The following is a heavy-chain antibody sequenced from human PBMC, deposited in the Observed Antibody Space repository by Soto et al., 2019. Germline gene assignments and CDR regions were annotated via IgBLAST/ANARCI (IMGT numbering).Heavy chain of an antibody. CDR1: GYTFTSYY. Sequence: ASVKVSFKASGYTFTSYYMHWVRQAPGQGLEWMGIINPSGGSTSYARKFQGRVTMTRDTSTSTVYMELSSLRSEDTAVYYCARNSFSNNHYYHSNTGWFDPWGQGTLVTVSS. CDR3: ARNSFSNNHYYHSNTGWFDP. CDR2: INPSGGST. V-gene: IGHV1-46*01. D-gene: IGHD3-22*01. J-gene: IGHJ5*02.